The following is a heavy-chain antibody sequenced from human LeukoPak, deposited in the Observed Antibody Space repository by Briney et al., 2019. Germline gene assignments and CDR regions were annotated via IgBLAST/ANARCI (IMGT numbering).Heavy chain of an antibody. D-gene: IGHD1-26*01. CDR1: GGSISSSNW. Sequence: SETLSLTCAVSGGSISSSNWWSWVRQPPGKGLEWIGEVHLSGSINYNASLKSRVTISLDKSKNHFSLDLSSVTAADTALYYCARGVGASHFDYWGQGTLVTVSS. J-gene: IGHJ4*02. CDR2: VHLSGSI. CDR3: ARGVGASHFDY. V-gene: IGHV4-4*02.